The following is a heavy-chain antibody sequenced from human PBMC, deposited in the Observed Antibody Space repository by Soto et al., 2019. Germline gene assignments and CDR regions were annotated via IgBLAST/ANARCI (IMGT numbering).Heavy chain of an antibody. Sequence: PGGSLRLSCAASGFTFSTYALHWVRQAPGKGLEWVAVISYDGSNKNYADSVKGRFTISRDNSESTLYLQMNSLRAEDTAIYYCARDSVACDPYDSFDYWGQGTLVTVSS. J-gene: IGHJ4*02. D-gene: IGHD5-12*01. V-gene: IGHV3-30-3*01. CDR3: ARDSVACDPYDSFDY. CDR1: GFTFSTYA. CDR2: ISYDGSNK.